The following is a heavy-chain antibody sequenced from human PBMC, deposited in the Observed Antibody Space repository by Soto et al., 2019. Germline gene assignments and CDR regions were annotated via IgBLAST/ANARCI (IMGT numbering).Heavy chain of an antibody. CDR2: IYYSGNT. J-gene: IGHJ4*02. V-gene: IGHV4-30-4*01. Sequence: SETLSLTCTVSGDSVSTADYYWNWIRQPPGKGLEWIGYIYYSGNTYYIPSLKSRVTISVDTSKNQISLKLNSVTAADTAVYYCARGIYSTSSFFDSWGQGTLVTVSS. D-gene: IGHD6-6*01. CDR1: GDSVSTADYY. CDR3: ARGIYSTSSFFDS.